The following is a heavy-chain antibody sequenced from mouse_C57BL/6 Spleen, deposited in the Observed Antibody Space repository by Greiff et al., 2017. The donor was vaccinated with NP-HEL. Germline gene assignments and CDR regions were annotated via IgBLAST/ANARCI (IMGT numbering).Heavy chain of an antibody. CDR2: IYPRDGST. J-gene: IGHJ4*01. CDR3: SRSKYLLWYLYYAMDY. Sequence: VQLQQSDAELVKPGASVKISCKVSGYTFTDHTIHWMKQRPEQGLEWIGYIYPRDGSTKYNEKFKGKATLTADKSSSTAYMQLNSLTSEDSAVYFCSRSKYLLWYLYYAMDYWGQGTSVTVSS. D-gene: IGHD2-1*01. V-gene: IGHV1-78*01. CDR1: GYTFTDHT.